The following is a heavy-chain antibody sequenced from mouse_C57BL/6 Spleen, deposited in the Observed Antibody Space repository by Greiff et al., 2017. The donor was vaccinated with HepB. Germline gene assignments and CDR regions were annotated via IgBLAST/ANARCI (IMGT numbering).Heavy chain of an antibody. CDR3: ARRGGDYDGGFDY. Sequence: QVQLQQPGAELVRPGSSVKLSCKASGYTFTSYWMHWVKQRPIQGLEWIGNIDPSDSETHYNQKFKDKATLTVDKSSSTAYMQLSSLTSEDSAVYYCARRGGDYDGGFDYWGQGTTLTVSS. CDR1: GYTFTSYW. CDR2: IDPSDSET. J-gene: IGHJ2*01. V-gene: IGHV1-52*01. D-gene: IGHD2-4*01.